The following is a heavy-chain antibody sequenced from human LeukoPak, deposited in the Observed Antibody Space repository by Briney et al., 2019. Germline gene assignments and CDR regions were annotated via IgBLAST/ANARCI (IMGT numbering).Heavy chain of an antibody. CDR1: GFTFSSYA. Sequence: GGSLRLSCAASGFTFSSYAVSWVRQAPGKGLEWVSAISGSGGSTYYADSVKGRFTISRDNSKNTLYLQMNSLRAEDTAVYYCAKAGGSYYEDNWFDPWGQGTLVTVSS. V-gene: IGHV3-23*01. J-gene: IGHJ5*02. CDR3: AKAGGSYYEDNWFDP. CDR2: ISGSGGST. D-gene: IGHD1-26*01.